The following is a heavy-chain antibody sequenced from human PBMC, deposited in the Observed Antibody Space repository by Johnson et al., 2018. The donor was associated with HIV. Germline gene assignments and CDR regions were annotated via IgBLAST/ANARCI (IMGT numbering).Heavy chain of an antibody. D-gene: IGHD6-19*01. J-gene: IGHJ3*02. Sequence: QVQLVESGGGVVQPGGSLRLSCAASGFTFSSYGMHWVRQAPGKGLEWVAFIRYDGSNKYYAASVKGRFTISRDNSKNTLYLQMNSLRAEDTAVYYCAKGAQWLPSDAFDIWGQGTMVTVSS. CDR1: GFTFSSYG. V-gene: IGHV3-30*02. CDR2: IRYDGSNK. CDR3: AKGAQWLPSDAFDI.